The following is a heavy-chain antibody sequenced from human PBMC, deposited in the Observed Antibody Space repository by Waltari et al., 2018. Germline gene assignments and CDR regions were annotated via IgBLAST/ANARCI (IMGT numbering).Heavy chain of an antibody. D-gene: IGHD2-2*02. J-gene: IGHJ6*02. CDR1: GFTFSSYS. Sequence: EVQLVESGGGLVKPGGSLRLSCAASGFTFSSYSMNWVRQAPGKGLEWVPSISSSSSYIYYADSVKGRFTISRDNAKNSLYLQMNSLRAEDTAVYYCARETDCSSTSCYTELCCYYYYGMDVWGQGTTVTVSS. V-gene: IGHV3-21*01. CDR2: ISSSSSYI. CDR3: ARETDCSSTSCYTELCCYYYYGMDV.